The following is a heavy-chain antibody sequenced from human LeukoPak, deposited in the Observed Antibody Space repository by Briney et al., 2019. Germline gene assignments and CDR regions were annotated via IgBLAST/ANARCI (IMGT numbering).Heavy chain of an antibody. CDR1: AYTFTSYD. Sequence: ASVKVSCKASAYTFTSYDINWVRQATGQGLEWMGWMDPYSGNTAYAQKFQGRVTMTRDTSISTAYMELSSLRSEDTAVYYCARGHGPGGSRWPNLDHWGQGTLVTVSS. J-gene: IGHJ4*02. CDR2: MDPYSGNT. D-gene: IGHD6-13*01. CDR3: ARGHGPGGSRWPNLDH. V-gene: IGHV1-8*01.